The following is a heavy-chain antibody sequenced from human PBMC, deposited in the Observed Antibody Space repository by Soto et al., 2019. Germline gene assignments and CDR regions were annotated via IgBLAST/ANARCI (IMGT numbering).Heavy chain of an antibody. J-gene: IGHJ4*02. CDR3: ARTEAYYDFWSGYLDY. Sequence: SETLSLTCTVSGGSISSYYWSWIRQPPGKGLEWIGYIYYSGSTYYNPSLKSRVTISVDTSKNQFSLKLSSVTAADTAVYYCARTEAYYDFWSGYLDYWGRGTLVTGSS. V-gene: IGHV4-59*08. D-gene: IGHD3-3*01. CDR1: GGSISSYY. CDR2: IYYSGST.